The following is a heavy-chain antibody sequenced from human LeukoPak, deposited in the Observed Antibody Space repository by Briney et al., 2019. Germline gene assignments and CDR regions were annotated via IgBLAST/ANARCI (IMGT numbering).Heavy chain of an antibody. CDR3: ARQYTDGSGSYNIDY. CDR1: GGSISTYY. V-gene: IGHV4-59*08. Sequence: SETLSLTCTVSGGSISTYYWNWIRQPPGKGLEWIGYIYYSGSTNYNPSLKSRVTISVDTSKNQFSLKLSSVTAADTAVYYCARQYTDGSGSYNIDYWGQGTLVTVSS. CDR2: IYYSGST. J-gene: IGHJ4*02. D-gene: IGHD3-10*01.